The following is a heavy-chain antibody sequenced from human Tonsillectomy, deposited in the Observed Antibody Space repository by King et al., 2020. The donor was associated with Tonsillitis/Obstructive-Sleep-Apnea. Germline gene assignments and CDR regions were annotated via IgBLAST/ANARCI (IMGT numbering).Heavy chain of an antibody. CDR2: IGTPGDT. J-gene: IGHJ5*02. D-gene: IGHD3-16*01. V-gene: IGHV3-13*04. CDR1: GFTFSSYD. CDR3: ARWASYYDYIWGSYGWFDP. Sequence: VQLVESGGGLVQPGGSLRLSCAASGFTFSSYDMHWVPQATGKGLECVSAIGTPGDTYYPGSVKCRFTISSENAKNSCYLQMNSLRAWDTAVYYCARWASYYDYIWGSYGWFDPWGQGTLVTVSS.